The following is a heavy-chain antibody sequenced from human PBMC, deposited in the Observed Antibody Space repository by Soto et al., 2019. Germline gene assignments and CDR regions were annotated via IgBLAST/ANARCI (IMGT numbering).Heavy chain of an antibody. D-gene: IGHD3-3*01. CDR3: AHSSDFLSGYYLAGYWFDP. J-gene: IGHJ5*02. CDR2: IYWDDDK. V-gene: IGHV2-5*02. Sequence: QITLKESGPTLVKPTQTLKLTCTFSGFSLSTSGVGVGWISQPPGKALEWLALIYWDDDKRYSPSLKSRLTITKDNSKNQVVLTRTNMDPVDTATYYCAHSSDFLSGYYLAGYWFDPWGQGTLVTVSS. CDR1: GFSLSTSGVG.